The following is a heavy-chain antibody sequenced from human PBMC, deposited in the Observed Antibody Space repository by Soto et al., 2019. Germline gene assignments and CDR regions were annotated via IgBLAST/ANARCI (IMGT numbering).Heavy chain of an antibody. D-gene: IGHD6-19*01. Sequence: GSLRLSCAASGFTFSSYSMNWVRQAPGKGLEWVSSISSSSSYIYYADSVKGRFTISRDNAKNSLYLQMNSLRAEDTAVYYCASTGIAVAGSHWLDPWGPGTLVTVYS. CDR3: ASTGIAVAGSHWLDP. V-gene: IGHV3-21*01. CDR1: GFTFSSYS. J-gene: IGHJ5*02. CDR2: ISSSSSYI.